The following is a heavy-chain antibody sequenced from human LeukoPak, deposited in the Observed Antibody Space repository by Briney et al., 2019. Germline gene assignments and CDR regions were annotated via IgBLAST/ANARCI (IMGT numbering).Heavy chain of an antibody. CDR3: ARDRQNAPFDY. CDR2: IYYSGST. D-gene: IGHD2-2*01. Sequence: PSETLSLTCTVSGGSISSSSYYWGWIRQPPGKGLEWIGSIYYSGSTYYNPSLKSRVTISVDTSKNQFSLKLSSVTAADTAVYYCARDRQNAPFDYWGQGTLVTVSS. V-gene: IGHV4-39*07. CDR1: GGSISSSSYY. J-gene: IGHJ4*02.